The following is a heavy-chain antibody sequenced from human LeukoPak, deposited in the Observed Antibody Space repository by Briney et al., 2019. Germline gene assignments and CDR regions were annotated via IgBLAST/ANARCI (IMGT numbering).Heavy chain of an antibody. CDR3: AGYSSGWSNGFDY. J-gene: IGHJ4*02. CDR2: ISGSGGST. Sequence: GGSLRLSCAASGFTFSSYAMSWVRQAPGKGLEWVPAISGSGGSTYYADSVKGRFTISRDNSKNTLYLQMNSPRAEDTAVYYCAGYSSGWSNGFDYWGQGTLVTVSS. V-gene: IGHV3-23*01. D-gene: IGHD6-19*01. CDR1: GFTFSSYA.